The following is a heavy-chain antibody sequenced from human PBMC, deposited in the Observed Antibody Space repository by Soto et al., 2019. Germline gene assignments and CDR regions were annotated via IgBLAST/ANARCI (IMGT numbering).Heavy chain of an antibody. CDR1: GFTVSSNY. Sequence: GGSLRLSCAASGFTVSSNYMSWVRQAPGKGLEWVTVIYNGGRKYYADSVKGRFTISRDNSKNTLYLQMNSLRAEDTAVYYCARRYGSGSYYPPYYYYYYMDVWGKGTTVTVSS. D-gene: IGHD3-10*01. V-gene: IGHV3-66*01. J-gene: IGHJ6*03. CDR3: ARRYGSGSYYPPYYYYYYMDV. CDR2: IYNGGRK.